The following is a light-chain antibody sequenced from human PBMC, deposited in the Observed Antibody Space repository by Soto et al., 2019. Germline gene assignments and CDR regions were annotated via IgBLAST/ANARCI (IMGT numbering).Light chain of an antibody. CDR2: GVS. V-gene: IGKV3-15*01. CDR1: QSVNNN. Sequence: EIVMTQSPATLSVFPGERATLSCRASQSVNNNLAWYQQKPGQAPRLPIHGVSTRATGIPARFSGSGSGTEFTLTISSLQSEDFAVYYCQQYNNWRTFGQGTKVDIK. CDR3: QQYNNWRT. J-gene: IGKJ1*01.